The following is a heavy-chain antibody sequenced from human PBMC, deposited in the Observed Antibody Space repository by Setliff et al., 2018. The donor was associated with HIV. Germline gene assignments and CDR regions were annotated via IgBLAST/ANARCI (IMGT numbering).Heavy chain of an antibody. D-gene: IGHD6-19*01. CDR2: IYHTGST. Sequence: PSETLSLTCAVSDYSISSGFYWGWIRQPPGKGLEWIGSIYHTGSTYYNPSLKSRVTMSVDTSKNRFSLKLSSVTAADTAIFYCARHAVSGARDDAFDIWGQGPLVTVSS. V-gene: IGHV4-38-2*01. CDR3: ARHAVSGARDDAFDI. CDR1: DYSISSGFY. J-gene: IGHJ3*02.